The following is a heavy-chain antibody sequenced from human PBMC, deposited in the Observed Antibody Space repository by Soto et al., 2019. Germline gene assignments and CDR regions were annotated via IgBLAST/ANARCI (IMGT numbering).Heavy chain of an antibody. D-gene: IGHD3-9*01. V-gene: IGHV1-58*02. CDR3: AAEPDFDWLVAGGMDV. J-gene: IGHJ6*02. Sequence: EASVKVSCKASGYTFTSYGISWVRQARGQRLEWIGWIVVGSGNTNYAQKFQERVTITRDMSTSTAYMELSSLRSEDTAVYYCAAEPDFDWLVAGGMDVWGQGTTVTVSS. CDR2: IVVGSGNT. CDR1: GYTFTSYG.